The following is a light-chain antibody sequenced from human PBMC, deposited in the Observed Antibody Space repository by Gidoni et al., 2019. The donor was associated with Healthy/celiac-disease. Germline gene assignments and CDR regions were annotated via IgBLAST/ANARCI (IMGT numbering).Light chain of an antibody. CDR2: DAS. J-gene: IGKJ5*01. CDR1: QSVSSY. Sequence: THSCRASQSVSSYLAWYQQKPGQAPRLLIYDASNRATGIPARFSGSGSGTDFTLTISSLEPEDFAVYYCQQRSNWPPITFGQGTRLEIK. CDR3: QQRSNWPPIT. V-gene: IGKV3-11*01.